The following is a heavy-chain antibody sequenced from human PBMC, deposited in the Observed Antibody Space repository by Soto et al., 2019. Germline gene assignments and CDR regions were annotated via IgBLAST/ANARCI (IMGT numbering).Heavy chain of an antibody. J-gene: IGHJ4*02. V-gene: IGHV1-8*01. CDR2: MNPNSGNT. CDR1: GYTFTSYD. Sequence: QVQLVQSGAAVKKPGASVKVSCKASGYTFTSYDINWVRQATGQGLEWMGWMNPNSGNTGYAQKFQGRVTMTRNTSISTAYMEVSSLRSEDTAVYYCARCHGVAAGTTDFDYWGQVTLVTVSP. D-gene: IGHD6-13*01. CDR3: ARCHGVAAGTTDFDY.